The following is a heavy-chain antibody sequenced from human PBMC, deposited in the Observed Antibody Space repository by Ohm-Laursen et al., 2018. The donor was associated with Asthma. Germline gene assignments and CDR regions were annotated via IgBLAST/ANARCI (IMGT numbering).Heavy chain of an antibody. CDR2: IWYDGSKK. Sequence: RSLRLSCAASGFTFSSYGMHWVRQAPGKGLEWVAVIWYDGSKKYYADSVRGRSTISRDNSTNTLYLQVNSLRAEDTAVYYCARDLLTELVVPGYWGQGTLVTVSS. V-gene: IGHV3-33*01. CDR1: GFTFSSYG. CDR3: ARDLLTELVVPGY. J-gene: IGHJ4*02. D-gene: IGHD3-9*01.